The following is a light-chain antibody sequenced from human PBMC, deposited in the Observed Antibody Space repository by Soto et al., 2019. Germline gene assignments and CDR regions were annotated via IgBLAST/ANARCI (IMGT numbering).Light chain of an antibody. CDR3: ATWDDSLNGYV. CDR1: GSNIGSNT. Sequence: QSVLTQPPSASGTPGQRITIPCSGSGSNIGSNTVTWYQQLPRTAPKLLIYTNTQRPSGVPDRFSGSRSGTSASLAISGLQSGDEADYYCATWDDSLNGYVFGTGTKGTVL. J-gene: IGLJ1*01. V-gene: IGLV1-44*01. CDR2: TNT.